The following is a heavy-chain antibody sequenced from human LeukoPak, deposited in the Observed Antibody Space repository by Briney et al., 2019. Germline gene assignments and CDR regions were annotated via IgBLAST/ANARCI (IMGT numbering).Heavy chain of an antibody. V-gene: IGHV1-2*02. J-gene: IGHJ4*02. CDR2: INPNSGGT. CDR3: ARGSAISRDGYNRGPPGY. Sequence: ASVKVSCKASGYTFTGYYMHWVRQAPGQGLEWMGWINPNSGGTNYAQKFQGRVTVTRDMSISTAYMELSRLRSDDTAVYYCARGSAISRDGYNRGPPGYWGQGTLVTVSS. D-gene: IGHD5-24*01. CDR1: GYTFTGYY.